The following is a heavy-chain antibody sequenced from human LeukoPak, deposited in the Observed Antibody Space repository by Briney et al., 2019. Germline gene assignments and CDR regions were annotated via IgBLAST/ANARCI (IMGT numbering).Heavy chain of an antibody. D-gene: IGHD2-15*01. J-gene: IGHJ4*02. Sequence: PGGSLRLSCAASGFTFSGYAMSWVRQAPGKGLEWVSAISGSGGSTYYADSVKGRFTISRDNSKNTLYLQMNSLRAEDTAVYYCAKDLLKESTGGSSDYWGQGTLVTVSS. CDR1: GFTFSGYA. V-gene: IGHV3-23*01. CDR2: ISGSGGST. CDR3: AKDLLKESTGGSSDY.